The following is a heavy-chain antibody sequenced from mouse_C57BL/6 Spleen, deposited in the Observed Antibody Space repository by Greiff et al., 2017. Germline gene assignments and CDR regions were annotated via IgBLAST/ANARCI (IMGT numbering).Heavy chain of an antibody. CDR1: GFTFTDYY. CDR2: IRNKANGYTT. CDR3: ARSYYCGSSPFAD. D-gene: IGHD1-1*01. J-gene: IGHJ3*01. Sequence: EVKLVESGGGLVQPGGSLSLSCAASGFTFTDYYMSWVRQPPGKALAWLGFIRNKANGYTTEYSASVKGRFTISRDNSQSIPYLQMNALRAEDSATYYCARSYYCGSSPFADWGQGTLVTVSA. V-gene: IGHV7-3*01.